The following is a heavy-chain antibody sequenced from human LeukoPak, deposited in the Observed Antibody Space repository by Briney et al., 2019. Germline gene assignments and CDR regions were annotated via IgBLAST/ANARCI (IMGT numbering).Heavy chain of an antibody. CDR1: GFTFSGSA. CDR3: TRDLGPAAT. D-gene: IGHD2-15*01. J-gene: IGHJ4*02. Sequence: AGGSLTLSCAASGFTFSGSAMHWVRQASGKGLEWVGRIRSKANSYATAYAASVKGRFTISRDDSKNTAYLQMNSLKTEDTAVYYCTRDLGPAATWGQGTLVTVSS. V-gene: IGHV3-73*01. CDR2: IRSKANSYAT.